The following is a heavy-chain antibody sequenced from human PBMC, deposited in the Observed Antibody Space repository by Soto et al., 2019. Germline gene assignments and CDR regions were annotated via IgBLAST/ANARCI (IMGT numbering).Heavy chain of an antibody. Sequence: GGSLRLSCTTSGFTFSDYAMSWFRQAPGKGLEWGGLIRNKFYGETAEYAASLKGRFTISRDDSKSIAYMQMNSLETEDTAVYYCGRALRYCTSTACYFAFDIWGRGTLVTVSS. V-gene: IGHV3-49*03. D-gene: IGHD2-2*01. J-gene: IGHJ3*02. CDR3: GRALRYCTSTACYFAFDI. CDR1: GFTFSDYA. CDR2: IRNKFYGETA.